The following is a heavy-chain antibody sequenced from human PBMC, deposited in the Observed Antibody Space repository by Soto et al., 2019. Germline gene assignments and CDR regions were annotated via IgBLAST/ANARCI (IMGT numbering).Heavy chain of an antibody. V-gene: IGHV3-23*01. Sequence: GGSLRLSCAASGFTFSLYAMNWVRQAPGKGLEWVSGISGGNTYYADSVRGRFTISRDNSKNTLYLQMNSLRAEDTAVYYCAKDQIWCGAPWGQGTLVTVSS. CDR1: GFTFSLYA. CDR3: AKDQIWCGAP. CDR2: ISGGNT. D-gene: IGHD3-10*01. J-gene: IGHJ4*02.